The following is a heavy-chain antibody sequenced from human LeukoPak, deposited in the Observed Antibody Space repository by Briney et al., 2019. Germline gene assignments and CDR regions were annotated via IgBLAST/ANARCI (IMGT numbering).Heavy chain of an antibody. D-gene: IGHD5-18*01. Sequence: ASVKVSCKASGYTFTSFGISWVRQAPGQGLEWMGWISAYNGNTKSALKFQGRVIMTTDTSTNTAYMELRSLRSDDTAVFYCVRDLGVDTSMIFFDYWGQGTLVTVSS. CDR1: GYTFTSFG. V-gene: IGHV1-18*01. J-gene: IGHJ4*02. CDR2: ISAYNGNT. CDR3: VRDLGVDTSMIFFDY.